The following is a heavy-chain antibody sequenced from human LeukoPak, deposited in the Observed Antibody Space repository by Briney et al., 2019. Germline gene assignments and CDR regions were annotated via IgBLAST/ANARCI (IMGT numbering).Heavy chain of an antibody. J-gene: IGHJ4*02. Sequence: GESLKISCKGSGYSFTSYWIGWVRQMPGKGLEWMGIIYPGDSDARYSPSFQGQVTISADKSISTAYLQWSSLKASDTAMYYCARRRYCSGGGCYTAYYFDYWGQGTLVTVSS. D-gene: IGHD2-15*01. V-gene: IGHV5-51*01. CDR3: ARRRYCSGGGCYTAYYFDY. CDR2: IYPGDSDA. CDR1: GYSFTSYW.